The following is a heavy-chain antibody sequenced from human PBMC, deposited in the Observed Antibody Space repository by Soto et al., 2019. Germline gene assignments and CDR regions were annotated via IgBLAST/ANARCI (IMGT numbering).Heavy chain of an antibody. V-gene: IGHV3-23*01. Sequence: EVQLLESGGGLVQPGGSLRLSCAASGFTFSSYVMSWVRQASGKGLEWVSGISGGGGSTYYADSVKGRFTISRDNSKSTLYLQMNSLRAEDTAVYYCAKGVVDCSTTSCFGYYYYMDVWGTGTTVTVSS. CDR2: ISGGGGST. CDR1: GFTFSSYV. J-gene: IGHJ6*03. CDR3: AKGVVDCSTTSCFGYYYYMDV. D-gene: IGHD2-2*01.